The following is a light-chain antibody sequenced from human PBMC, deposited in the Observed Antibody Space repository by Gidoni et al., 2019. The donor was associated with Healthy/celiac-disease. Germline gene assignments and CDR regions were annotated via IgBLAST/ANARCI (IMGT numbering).Light chain of an antibody. V-gene: IGLV2-23*02. J-gene: IGLJ3*02. CDR1: SSDVGSYNL. CDR2: EVS. CDR3: CSYAGSSTWV. Sequence: QSALTQPASVSGSPGQSINISCTGTSSDVGSYNLVSWYQQHPGKAPKLMIYEVSKRPSGVSNRFSGSKSGNTASLTISGFQAEDEADYYCCSYAGSSTWVFGGGTKLTVL.